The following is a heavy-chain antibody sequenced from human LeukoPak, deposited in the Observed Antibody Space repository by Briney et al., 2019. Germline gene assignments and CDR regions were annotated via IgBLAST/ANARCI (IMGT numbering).Heavy chain of an antibody. CDR3: ARQGYFDY. CDR1: GGSISPYS. J-gene: IGHJ4*02. Sequence: SETLSLTCSVSGGSISPYSWSWIRQPPGKGLEWIGFIHYSGTTNYNPSLRSRVTISLDMSKNQFSLNPNSVTAADTAVYYCARQGYFDYWGQGALVTVSS. CDR2: IHYSGTT. V-gene: IGHV4-59*01.